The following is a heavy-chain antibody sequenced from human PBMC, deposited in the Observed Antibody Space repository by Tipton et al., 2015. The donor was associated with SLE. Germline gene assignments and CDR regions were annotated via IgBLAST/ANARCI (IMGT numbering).Heavy chain of an antibody. D-gene: IGHD1-1*01. CDR1: GVSISTYY. Sequence: TLSLTCSVSGVSISTYYWIWIRQPPGKGLEWIGEINHSGGTNYNPSLKSRVTISADTSNKQFSLMLSSVTAADTAVYFCAERYDTFEIWGQGTMVSVSS. CDR2: INHSGGT. J-gene: IGHJ3*02. V-gene: IGHV4-34*01. CDR3: AERYDTFEI.